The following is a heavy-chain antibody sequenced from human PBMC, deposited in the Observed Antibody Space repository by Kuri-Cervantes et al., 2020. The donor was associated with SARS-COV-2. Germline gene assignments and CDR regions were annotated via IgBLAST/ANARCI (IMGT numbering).Heavy chain of an antibody. Sequence: ETLSLTCAASGFTFSNAWMSWVRQAPGKGLEWVGRIKSKTDGGTTDYAAPVKGRFTISRDDSKNTLYLQMNSLKTEDTAVYYCTTGADIVVVPAVMGAFDIWGQGTMVTVSS. CDR3: TTGADIVVVPAVMGAFDI. J-gene: IGHJ3*02. CDR2: IKSKTDGGTT. V-gene: IGHV3-15*01. D-gene: IGHD2-2*01. CDR1: GFTFSNAW.